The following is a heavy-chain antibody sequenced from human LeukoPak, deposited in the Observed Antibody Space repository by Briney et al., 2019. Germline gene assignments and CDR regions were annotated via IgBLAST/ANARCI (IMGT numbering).Heavy chain of an antibody. V-gene: IGHV3-33*01. Sequence: PGRSLRLSCAASGFTFSSYGMHWVRQAPGKGLEWVAVIWYDGSNKYYADSVKGRFTISRDNSKNTLCLQMNSLRAEDTAVYYCARASDSSRSHPFDYWGQGTLVTVSS. J-gene: IGHJ4*02. CDR2: IWYDGSNK. CDR1: GFTFSSYG. D-gene: IGHD3-22*01. CDR3: ARASDSSRSHPFDY.